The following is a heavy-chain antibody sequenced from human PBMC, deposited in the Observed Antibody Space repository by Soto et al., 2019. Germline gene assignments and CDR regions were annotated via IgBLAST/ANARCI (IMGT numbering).Heavy chain of an antibody. V-gene: IGHV3-7*01. CDR1: GFSFSMYW. Sequence: EVQLVESGGGLVQPGGSLRLSCAASGFSFSMYWMSWVRQAPGKGLEWVANIKEDGSQIYYVDSVKGRFTISRDNAKNSLYLQMNSLRAEDTAVYYCARHQVGYRVTDYWGQGTLVTVSS. CDR2: IKEDGSQI. D-gene: IGHD1-26*01. CDR3: ARHQVGYRVTDY. J-gene: IGHJ4*02.